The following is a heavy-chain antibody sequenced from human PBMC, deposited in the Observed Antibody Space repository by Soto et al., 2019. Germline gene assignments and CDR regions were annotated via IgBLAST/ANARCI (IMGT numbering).Heavy chain of an antibody. CDR1: GFTFSNYA. D-gene: IGHD3-22*01. V-gene: IGHV3-33*01. J-gene: IGHJ4*02. Sequence: GGSLRLSCASSGFTFSNYAMHWVRQAPGKGLEWVAVIWFDGSNKYYADSVKGRFTISRDNSKNTLYLQMNSLRAEDTAVYYCARDYYDSSGPHWGQGTLVTVSS. CDR2: IWFDGSNK. CDR3: ARDYYDSSGPH.